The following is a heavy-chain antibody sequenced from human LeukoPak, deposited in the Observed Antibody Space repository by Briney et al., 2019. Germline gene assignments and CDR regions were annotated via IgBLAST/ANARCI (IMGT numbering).Heavy chain of an antibody. Sequence: GGSLRLSCAASGFTFSRYSMNWVRQAPGKGLEWVGRIKSKTDGGTTDYAAPVKGRFTISRDDSKNTLYLQMNSLKTEDTAVYYCTTDPELWFGYYNWFDPWGQGTLVTVSS. CDR1: GFTFSRYS. CDR2: IKSKTDGGTT. D-gene: IGHD3-10*01. CDR3: TTDPELWFGYYNWFDP. J-gene: IGHJ5*02. V-gene: IGHV3-15*01.